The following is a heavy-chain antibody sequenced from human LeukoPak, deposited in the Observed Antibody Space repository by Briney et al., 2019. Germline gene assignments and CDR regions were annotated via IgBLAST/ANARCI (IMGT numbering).Heavy chain of an antibody. V-gene: IGHV3-30-3*01. J-gene: IGHJ4*02. CDR1: GFTFSSYA. CDR2: ISYDGSNK. D-gene: IGHD2-2*01. CDR3: ARDSGYIVVVPAAGLPDY. Sequence: GGSLRLSCAASGFTFSSYAMHWVRQAPGKGLEWVAIISYDGSNKYYADSVKGRFTISRDNSNNTLYLQMNSLRAEDTAVYYCARDSGYIVVVPAAGLPDYWGQGTLVTVSS.